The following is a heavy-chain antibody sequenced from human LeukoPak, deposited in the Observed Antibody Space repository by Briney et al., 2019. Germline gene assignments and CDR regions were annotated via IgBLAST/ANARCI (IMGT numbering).Heavy chain of an antibody. CDR2: ISAYNGNT. J-gene: IGHJ5*02. V-gene: IGHV1-18*01. D-gene: IGHD6-6*01. CDR1: GYTFTSYG. Sequence: ASVKVSCKASGYTFTSYGISWVRQAPGQGLEWMGWISAYNGNTNYAQKLQGRVTMTKDTSTSTAYMELRSLRSDDTAVYYCASYSSSGWFDPWGQGTLVTVSS. CDR3: ASYSSSGWFDP.